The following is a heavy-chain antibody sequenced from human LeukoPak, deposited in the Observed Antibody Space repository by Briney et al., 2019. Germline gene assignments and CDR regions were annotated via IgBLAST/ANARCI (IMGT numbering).Heavy chain of an antibody. J-gene: IGHJ6*03. D-gene: IGHD3-16*02. Sequence: SETLSLTCAAYGGPFSGYYWGWCRQPPGKGLEWIGEINHSGDTSYDPSLKGRITMSVDTSKNQFSLKLTSVTAADTAVYYCARRVSGLGEFSSPPYYYYYYMDVWGKGTTVTVSS. CDR3: ARRVSGLGEFSSPPYYYYYYMDV. V-gene: IGHV4-34*01. CDR2: INHSGDT. CDR1: GGPFSGYY.